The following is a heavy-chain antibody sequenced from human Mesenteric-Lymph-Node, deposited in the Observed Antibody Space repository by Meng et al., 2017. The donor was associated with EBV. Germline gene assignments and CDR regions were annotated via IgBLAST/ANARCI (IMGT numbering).Heavy chain of an antibody. J-gene: IGHJ5*02. CDR2: IYHSGGT. Sequence: QVRLRGSGPGLGMPSGTLSLTCAASGASISSNNWWSWVRQTPGQGLQWIGKIYHSGGTNYNPSLASRVTISVDKSKNQFSLNLRSVTAADTGVYYCATSVQYCRSSDCFHWLDPWGQGTLVTVSS. CDR1: GASISSNNW. CDR3: ATSVQYCRSSDCFHWLDP. V-gene: IGHV4-4*02. D-gene: IGHD2-2*01.